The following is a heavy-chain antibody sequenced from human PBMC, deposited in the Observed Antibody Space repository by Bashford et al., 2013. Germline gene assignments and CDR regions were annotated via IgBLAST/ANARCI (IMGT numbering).Heavy chain of an antibody. CDR1: GFTFSNAW. CDR2: IKSKTDGGTT. Sequence: GSLRLSCAASGFTFSNAWMSWVRQAPGKGLEWVGRIKSKTDGGTTDYAAPVKGRFTISRDDSKNTLYLQMNSLKTEDTAVYYCTTATGAIYYYYYYGMDVWGQGTTVTVSS. J-gene: IGHJ6*02. D-gene: IGHD7-27*01. CDR3: TTATGAIYYYYYYGMDV. V-gene: IGHV3-15*01.